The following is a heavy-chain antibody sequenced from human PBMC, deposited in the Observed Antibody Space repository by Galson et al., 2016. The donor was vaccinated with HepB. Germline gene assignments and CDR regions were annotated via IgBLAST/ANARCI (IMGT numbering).Heavy chain of an antibody. CDR2: IKQDGSEE. J-gene: IGHJ4*02. Sequence: SLRLSCAASGFTFSDYYMTWVRQAPGKGLEWVANIKQDGSEEDYADSVKGRFTISRDNAKDSLYLQMNSLRAEDTAVYYCARDARRGGDFDYWGQGTLVTVSS. CDR1: GFTFSDYY. V-gene: IGHV3-7*03. CDR3: ARDARRGGDFDY. D-gene: IGHD2-21*01.